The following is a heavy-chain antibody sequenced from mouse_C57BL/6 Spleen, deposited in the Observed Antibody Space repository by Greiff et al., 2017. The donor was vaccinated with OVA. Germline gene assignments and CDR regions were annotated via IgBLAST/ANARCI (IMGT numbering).Heavy chain of an antibody. Sequence: QVQLQQSGAELVKPGASVKMSCKASGYTFTSYWITWVKQRPGQGLEWIGDIYPGSGSTNYNEKFKSKATLTVDTSSSTAYMQLSSLTSEDSAVYYCARYGYGSSYKAYYYAMDYWGQGTSVTVSS. CDR3: ARYGYGSSYKAYYYAMDY. CDR1: GYTFTSYW. J-gene: IGHJ4*01. D-gene: IGHD1-1*01. CDR2: IYPGSGST. V-gene: IGHV1-55*01.